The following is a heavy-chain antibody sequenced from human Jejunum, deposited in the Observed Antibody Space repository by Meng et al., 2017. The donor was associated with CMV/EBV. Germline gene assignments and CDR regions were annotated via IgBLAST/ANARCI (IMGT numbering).Heavy chain of an antibody. J-gene: IGHJ4*02. Sequence: SVFIFSTYSMSWVRQAPGKGLELVSIIYGAGSTKYYADSVKGRFTISRDNSKNTLYLQMNGLRADDTAVYYCVKDKTRDGLFNFDFWGQGTVVTVSS. CDR1: VFIFSTYS. V-gene: IGHV3-23*03. CDR2: IYGAGSTK. D-gene: IGHD3/OR15-3a*01. CDR3: VKDKTRDGLFNFDF.